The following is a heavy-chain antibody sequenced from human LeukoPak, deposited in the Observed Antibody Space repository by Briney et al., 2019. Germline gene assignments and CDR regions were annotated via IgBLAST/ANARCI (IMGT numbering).Heavy chain of an antibody. CDR2: TYYSGST. Sequence: SEILSLTCTVSGGSISSGDYYWSWIRQPPGKGLEWIGYTYYSGSTYYNPSLKSRVTISVDTSKNQFSLKLSSVTAADTAVYYCIVGASYFQHWGQGTLVTLSS. V-gene: IGHV4-30-4*01. CDR3: IVGASYFQH. D-gene: IGHD1-26*01. CDR1: GGSISSGDYY. J-gene: IGHJ1*01.